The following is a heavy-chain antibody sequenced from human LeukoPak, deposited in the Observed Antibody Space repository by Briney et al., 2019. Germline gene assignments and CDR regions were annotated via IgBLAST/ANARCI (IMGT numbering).Heavy chain of an antibody. Sequence: PGGSLRLSCAASGFTFSSYAMSWVRQAPGKGLEWVSAISGSGGSTYYADSVKGRFTISGDNSKNTLYLQMNSLRAEDTAVYYCAKAGDIVVVPAANDAFDIWGQGTMVTVSS. CDR1: GFTFSSYA. CDR2: ISGSGGST. V-gene: IGHV3-23*01. D-gene: IGHD2-2*01. J-gene: IGHJ3*02. CDR3: AKAGDIVVVPAANDAFDI.